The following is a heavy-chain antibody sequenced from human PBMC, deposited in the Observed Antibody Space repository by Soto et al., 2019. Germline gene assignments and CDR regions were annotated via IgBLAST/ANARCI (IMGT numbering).Heavy chain of an antibody. J-gene: IGHJ3*02. D-gene: IGHD3-3*01. V-gene: IGHV5-10-1*01. Sequence: GESLKISCKGSGYSFSSYWVTWVRQMPGKGLEWMGRIDPSDSYTNYSPSFQGHVTISADKSISTAYLQWSSLKASDTAMYYCARQAIFGVIIIAFDIWGQGTMVTVSS. CDR1: GYSFSSYW. CDR3: ARQAIFGVIIIAFDI. CDR2: IDPSDSYT.